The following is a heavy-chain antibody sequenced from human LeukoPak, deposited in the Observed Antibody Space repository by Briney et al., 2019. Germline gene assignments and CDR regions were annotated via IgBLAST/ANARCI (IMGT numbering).Heavy chain of an antibody. V-gene: IGHV4-59*01. CDR3: ARGPPVTTEY. Sequence: SETLSLTCTVSGRSISSYYWNWIRQPPGKGLEWIGYIYYNGSTNYNPSLKSRVTISVDTSKNQFSLKLSSVTAADTAAYYCARGPPVTTEYWGQGTLVTVSS. CDR2: IYYNGST. D-gene: IGHD4-17*01. J-gene: IGHJ4*02. CDR1: GRSISSYY.